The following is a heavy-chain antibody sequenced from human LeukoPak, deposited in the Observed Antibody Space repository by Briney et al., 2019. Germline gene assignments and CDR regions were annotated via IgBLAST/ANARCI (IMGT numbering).Heavy chain of an antibody. CDR3: AKDISSIGVNNWFDP. CDR1: GFTFSSYG. Sequence: GGSLRLSCAASGFTFSSYGMHWVRQAPGKGLEWVAVIWYDGSNKYYADSVKGRFTISRDNSKNTPYLQMNSLRAEDTAVYYCAKDISSIGVNNWFDPWGQGTLVTVSS. CDR2: IWYDGSNK. V-gene: IGHV3-33*06. J-gene: IGHJ5*02. D-gene: IGHD3-3*02.